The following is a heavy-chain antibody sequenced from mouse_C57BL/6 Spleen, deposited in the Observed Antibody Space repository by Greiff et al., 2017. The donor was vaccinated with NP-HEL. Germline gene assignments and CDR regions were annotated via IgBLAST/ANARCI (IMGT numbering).Heavy chain of an antibody. V-gene: IGHV1-22*01. CDR3: ATDYDDAMDY. D-gene: IGHD2-4*01. Sequence: VQLQQSGPELVKPGASVKMSCKASGYTFTDYNMHWVKQSHGKSLEWIGYINPNNGGTSYNQKFKGKATLTVDKSSSTAYMELRSLTSEDSAVYYCATDYDDAMDYWGQGTSVTVSS. CDR2: INPNNGGT. J-gene: IGHJ4*01. CDR1: GYTFTDYN.